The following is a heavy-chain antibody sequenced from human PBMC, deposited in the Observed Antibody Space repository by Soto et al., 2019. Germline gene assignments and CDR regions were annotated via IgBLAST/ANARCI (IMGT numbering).Heavy chain of an antibody. Sequence: SETLSLTCAVYCGSFSGYYWSWIRQPPGKGLEWIGEINHSGSTNYNPSLKSRVTISVDTSKNQFSLKLSSVTAADTAVYYCARVWATLSYYWFDPWGQGTLVTVSS. D-gene: IGHD1-26*01. CDR2: INHSGST. CDR1: CGSFSGYY. J-gene: IGHJ5*02. V-gene: IGHV4-34*01. CDR3: ARVWATLSYYWFDP.